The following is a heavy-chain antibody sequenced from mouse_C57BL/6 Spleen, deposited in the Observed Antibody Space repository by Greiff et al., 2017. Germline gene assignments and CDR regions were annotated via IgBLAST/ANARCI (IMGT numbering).Heavy chain of an antibody. V-gene: IGHV1-64*01. CDR2: IHPNSGST. Sequence: VQLQQPGAELVKPGASVKLSCKASGYTFTSYCMHWVKQRPGQGLEWIGMIHPNSGSTKYKEKFKGKATLTADKSSSTAYMQLSSLTSEDSAVYYWARVGDYGTFDYWGQGTTLTVSS. D-gene: IGHD2-13*01. J-gene: IGHJ2*01. CDR3: ARVGDYGTFDY. CDR1: GYTFTSYC.